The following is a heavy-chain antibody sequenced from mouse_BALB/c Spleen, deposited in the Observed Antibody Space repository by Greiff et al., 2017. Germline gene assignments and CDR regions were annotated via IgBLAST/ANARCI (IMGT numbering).Heavy chain of an antibody. Sequence: VQLQQSGAELVRPGASVKLSCTASGFTFTDYYMHWVKQRPEQGLEWIGWIDPENGDTEYAPKFQGKATLTADTSSNTAYLQLSSLTSEDTAGYSCNARERQGCDLDYWGQGTTLTVSS. V-gene: IGHV14-4*02. D-gene: IGHD2-12*01. J-gene: IGHJ2*01. CDR3: NARERQGCDLDY. CDR2: IDPENGDT. CDR1: GFTFTDYY.